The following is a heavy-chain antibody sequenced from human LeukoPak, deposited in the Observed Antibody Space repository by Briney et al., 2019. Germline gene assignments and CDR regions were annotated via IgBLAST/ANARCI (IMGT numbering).Heavy chain of an antibody. D-gene: IGHD3-3*01. V-gene: IGHV3-48*03. CDR2: VGGSGSSI. CDR1: GFTFRSYE. J-gene: IGHJ4*02. Sequence: GGSLRLSCAASGFTFRSYEMNWVRQAPGKGLEWVSYVGGSGSSIFYADSVKGRFTISRDNAKYSLSLQMNSLRAEDTAVYYCAGHFGAWHYFDYWGQGTLVTVSS. CDR3: AGHFGAWHYFDY.